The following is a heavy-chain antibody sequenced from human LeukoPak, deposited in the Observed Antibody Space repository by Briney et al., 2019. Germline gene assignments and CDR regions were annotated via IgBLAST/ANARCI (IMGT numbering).Heavy chain of an antibody. CDR3: AKGGPAVAGAFDY. CDR2: ISYDGSNK. CDR1: GFTFSSYG. Sequence: GGSLRLSCAASGFTFSSYGMHWVRQAPGKGLEWVAVISYDGSNKYYADSVKGRFTISRDNSKNTLSLQMNSLRAEDTAVYYCAKGGPAVAGAFDYWGQGTLVTVSS. V-gene: IGHV3-30*18. D-gene: IGHD6-19*01. J-gene: IGHJ4*02.